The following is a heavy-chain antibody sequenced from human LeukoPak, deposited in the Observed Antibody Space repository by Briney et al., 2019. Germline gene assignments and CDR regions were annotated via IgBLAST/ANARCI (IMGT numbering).Heavy chain of an antibody. Sequence: GESLRISCKGSGYSFTTYWIGWVRQMPGKGLEWVGIIYPGDSDTRYSPSFQGQVTISADRSISTAYLQWSSLKASDTAMYYCARGRFPNWFDPWGQGTLVTVSS. CDR3: ARGRFPNWFDP. J-gene: IGHJ5*02. CDR2: IYPGDSDT. D-gene: IGHD3-3*01. CDR1: GYSFTTYW. V-gene: IGHV5-51*01.